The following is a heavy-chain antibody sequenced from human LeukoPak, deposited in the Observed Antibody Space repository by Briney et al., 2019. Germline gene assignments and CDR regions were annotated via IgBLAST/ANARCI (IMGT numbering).Heavy chain of an antibody. J-gene: IGHJ4*01. CDR2: VHSSGRT. CDR1: GGSINNFY. D-gene: IGHD2-8*02. V-gene: IGHV4-59*08. CDR3: ARHDEECPGEYCFLLSFDY. Sequence: SETLSLTCTVSGGSINNFYWSWIRQSPGKGLEWIGYVHSSGRTDYNPPLRSRGSMSADTSKSQPSLRLTSVAATDTAVYFCARHDEECPGEYCFLLSFDYWGPGSLVTVPS.